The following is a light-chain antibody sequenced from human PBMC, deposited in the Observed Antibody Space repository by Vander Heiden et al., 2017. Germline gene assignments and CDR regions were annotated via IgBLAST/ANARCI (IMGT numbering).Light chain of an antibody. V-gene: IGLV2-14*03. CDR2: DVS. J-gene: IGLJ2*01. Sequence: QSALPQPAPVSGSPGRPLTISCTGPGSDVGGYNYVSWYQEHPGKAPKLMMYDVSNRPSGVSNRFSGSKAGNTASLTISGLQAEDEADYYCSSYTSSSTRDVVFGGGTKLTV. CDR3: SSYTSSSTRDVV. CDR1: GSDVGGYNY.